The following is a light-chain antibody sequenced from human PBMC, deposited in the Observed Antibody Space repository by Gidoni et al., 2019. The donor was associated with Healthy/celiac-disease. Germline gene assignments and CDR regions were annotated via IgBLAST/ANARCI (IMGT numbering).Light chain of an antibody. Sequence: QSALTQPASLSGSPGQSTTISCTGTSSDAGGYNYVPWYQQNPGKAPKLMIYEVSHRPPGVSHRFSGSKSGNTASLTISGLQAEDEADYYCSSYTSSSTLYVFGTGTKVTVL. CDR1: SSDAGGYNY. V-gene: IGLV2-14*01. CDR2: EVS. J-gene: IGLJ1*01. CDR3: SSYTSSSTLYV.